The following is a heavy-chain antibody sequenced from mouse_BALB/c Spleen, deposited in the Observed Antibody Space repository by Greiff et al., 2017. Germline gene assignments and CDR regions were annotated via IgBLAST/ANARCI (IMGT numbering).Heavy chain of an antibody. D-gene: IGHD1-2*01. CDR2: INPDSSTI. V-gene: IGHV4-1*02. CDR1: GFDFSRYW. J-gene: IGHJ4*01. Sequence: EVQLQESGGGLVQPGGSLKLSCAASGFDFSRYWMSWVRQAPGKGLEWIGEINPDSSTINYTPSLKDKFIISRDNAKNTLYLQMSKVRSEDTALYYCARTFYYGYGGYAMDYWGQGTSVTVSS. CDR3: ARTFYYGYGGYAMDY.